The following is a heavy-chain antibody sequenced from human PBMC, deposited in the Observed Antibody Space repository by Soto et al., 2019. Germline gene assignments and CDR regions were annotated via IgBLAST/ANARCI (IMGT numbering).Heavy chain of an antibody. CDR3: ARFGSGSYAFDI. J-gene: IGHJ3*02. CDR1: GFTFSSYA. D-gene: IGHD3-10*01. CDR2: ISYDGSNK. V-gene: IGHV3-30-3*01. Sequence: GGSLRLSCAASGFTFSSYAMHWVRQAPGKGLEWVAVISYDGSNKYYADSVKGRFTISRDNSKNTLYLQMNSLRAEDTAVYYCARFGSGSYAFDIWGQGTMVTVSS.